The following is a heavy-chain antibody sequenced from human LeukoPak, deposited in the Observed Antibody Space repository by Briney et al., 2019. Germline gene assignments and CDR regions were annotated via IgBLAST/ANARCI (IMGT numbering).Heavy chain of an antibody. CDR2: IYYSGST. Sequence: SETLSLTCTVSGGSISSSSYYWGWIRQPPGKGLEWIGSIYYSGSTYYNPSLKSRVTISVDTSKNQFSLKLSSVTAADTAVYYCARQGYSLYFDYWGQGTLVTVSS. CDR1: GGSISSSSYY. CDR3: ARQGYSLYFDY. D-gene: IGHD6-13*01. V-gene: IGHV4-39*01. J-gene: IGHJ4*02.